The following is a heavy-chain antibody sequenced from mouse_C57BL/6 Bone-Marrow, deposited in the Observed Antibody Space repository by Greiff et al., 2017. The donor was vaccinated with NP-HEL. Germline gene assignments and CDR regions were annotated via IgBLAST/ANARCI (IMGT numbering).Heavy chain of an antibody. D-gene: IGHD1-1*01. CDR1: GYTFTSYW. CDR3: ASFTVVRYFDV. Sequence: VQLQQSGAELVKPGASVKLSCKASGYTFTSYWMHWVKQRPGQGLEWIGMIHPNSGSTNYNEKFTSKATLTVDKSSSTAYMQLSSLTSEDSAVYYCASFTVVRYFDVWGTGTTVTVSS. J-gene: IGHJ1*03. V-gene: IGHV1-64*01. CDR2: IHPNSGST.